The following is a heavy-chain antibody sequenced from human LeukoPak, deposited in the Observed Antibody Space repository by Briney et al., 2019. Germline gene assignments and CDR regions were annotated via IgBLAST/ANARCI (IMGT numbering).Heavy chain of an antibody. CDR3: ARGNTSSSRFDY. CDR1: GFTFSSYA. V-gene: IGHV3-30*04. D-gene: IGHD2-2*01. J-gene: IGHJ4*02. Sequence: GGSLRLSCTASGFTFSSYAMHWVRQAPGKGLEWVAVISYDGSNKYYADSVKGRFTISRDNSKNTLYLQMNSLRAEDTAVYYCARGNTSSSRFDYWGQGTLVTVSS. CDR2: ISYDGSNK.